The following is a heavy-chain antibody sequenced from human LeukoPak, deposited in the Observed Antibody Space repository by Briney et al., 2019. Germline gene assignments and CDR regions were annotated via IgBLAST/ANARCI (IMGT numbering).Heavy chain of an antibody. J-gene: IGHJ4*02. Sequence: ASVKVSCKASGYTFTGYYMHWVRQAPGQGVEWMGWINPNSGGTNYAQKFQGRVTMTRDTSISTAYMELSRLRSDDTAVYYCARAAYYYDSSGSNSPYYFDYWGQGTLVTVSS. CDR1: GYTFTGYY. V-gene: IGHV1-2*02. CDR2: INPNSGGT. D-gene: IGHD3-22*01. CDR3: ARAAYYYDSSGSNSPYYFDY.